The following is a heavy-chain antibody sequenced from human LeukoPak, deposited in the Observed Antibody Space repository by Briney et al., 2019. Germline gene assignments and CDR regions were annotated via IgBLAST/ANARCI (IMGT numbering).Heavy chain of an antibody. V-gene: IGHV3-30*04. CDR2: ISYDGSQH. CDR1: GFTFSTSA. D-gene: IGHD6-13*01. CDR3: ARDPSSAPYSTYWAANYFDP. Sequence: GESLRLSCAASGFTFSTSAMHWVRQTPGKGLEWVALISYDGSQHYLADSLKGRFTISRDNSKNTLYLQMTSLRLDDTAMYYCARDPSSAPYSTYWAANYFDPWGQGTLVTVSS. J-gene: IGHJ5*02.